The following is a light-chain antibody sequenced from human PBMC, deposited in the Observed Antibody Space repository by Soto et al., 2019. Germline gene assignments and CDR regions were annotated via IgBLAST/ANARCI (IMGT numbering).Light chain of an antibody. CDR2: KTS. CDR1: QSISSW. Sequence: DIQLTQSPSTLSASVGERVTITCRASQSISSWLAWYQQKPGKAPNLLIYKTSNLESGVPSRFSGSGSGTEFTLTISSLQPDDFATYYCQYYNDYCWTFGQGTKVEIK. CDR3: QYYNDYCWT. V-gene: IGKV1-5*03. J-gene: IGKJ1*01.